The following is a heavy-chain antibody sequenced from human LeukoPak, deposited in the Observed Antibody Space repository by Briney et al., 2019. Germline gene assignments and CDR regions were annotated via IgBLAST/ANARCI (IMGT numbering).Heavy chain of an antibody. D-gene: IGHD3-22*01. CDR3: AKNHYYDSSAYYYLVDY. V-gene: IGHV3-23*01. Sequence: GGSLRLSCAASGFTFNTYAMTWVRQAPGKGLEWVSVISGSGDTIYYADPVKGRFTISRDNSRNTLYLQMNSLRAEDTAVYYCAKNHYYDSSAYYYLVDYWGQGTLVTVSS. J-gene: IGHJ4*02. CDR1: GFTFNTYA. CDR2: ISGSGDTI.